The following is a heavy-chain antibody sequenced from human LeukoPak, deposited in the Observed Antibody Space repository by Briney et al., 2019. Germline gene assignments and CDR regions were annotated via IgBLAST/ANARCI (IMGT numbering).Heavy chain of an antibody. Sequence: ASVKVSCKASGYTFTSYAIHWVRQAPGQRLEWMGWINAGNGNTHYSQEFQGRVTITRDTSASTVYMELSSLRSEDTAVYYCARGDTMVWGQGTLVTVSS. V-gene: IGHV1-3*03. CDR1: GYTFTSYA. J-gene: IGHJ1*01. CDR3: ARGDTMV. D-gene: IGHD3-10*01. CDR2: INAGNGNT.